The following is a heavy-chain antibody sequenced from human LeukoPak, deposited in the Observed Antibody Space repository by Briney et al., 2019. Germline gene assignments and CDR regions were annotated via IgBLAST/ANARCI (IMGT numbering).Heavy chain of an antibody. CDR1: GGSISSSSYY. V-gene: IGHV4-39*01. CDR3: ARHGTRGMVRGVITD. J-gene: IGHJ4*02. D-gene: IGHD3-10*01. Sequence: SETLSLTCTVSGGSISSSSYYWGWIRQPPGKGLEWIGSIYYSGSTYYNPSLKSRVTTSVDTSKNQFSLKLSSVTAADTAVYYCARHGTRGMVRGVITDWGQGTLVTVSS. CDR2: IYYSGST.